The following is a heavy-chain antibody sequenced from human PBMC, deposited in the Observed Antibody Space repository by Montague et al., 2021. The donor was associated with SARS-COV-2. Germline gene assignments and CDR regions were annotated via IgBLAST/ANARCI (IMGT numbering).Heavy chain of an antibody. CDR2: IYHSGST. CDR3: ARRPLGYYYYGMDV. J-gene: IGHJ6*02. CDR1: GGSISSSNW. V-gene: IGHV4-4*02. Sequence: SENLSLTCAVSGGSISSSNWWSWVRQPPGKGLEWIGEIYHSGSTNYNPSLKSRVTISVDKSKNQFSLKLSSVTAADTAVYYCARRPLGYYYYGMDVWVQGTTVTVSS.